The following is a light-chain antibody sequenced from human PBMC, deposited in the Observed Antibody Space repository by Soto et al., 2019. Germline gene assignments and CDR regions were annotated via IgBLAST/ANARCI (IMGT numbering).Light chain of an antibody. CDR1: QGISSY. CDR3: QQYYSHRT. CDR2: AAS. V-gene: IGKV1-8*01. J-gene: IGKJ1*01. Sequence: AIRITQSPSSLSASTGDRVTITCRASQGISSYLAWYQQKPGKAPKLLIYAASTLQSGLPSRFSGSGSGTDFTLTISCLQSEDFETYYCQQYYSHRTFGQGTKVEIK.